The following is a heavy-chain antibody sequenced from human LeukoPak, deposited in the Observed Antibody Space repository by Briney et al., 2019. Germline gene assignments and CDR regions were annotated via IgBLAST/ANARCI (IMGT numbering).Heavy chain of an antibody. J-gene: IGHJ6*02. CDR2: ISSSSSYI. CDR1: GFTFSDYY. V-gene: IGHV3-11*06. Sequence: PGGSLRLSCAASGFTFSDYYMSWIRQAPGKGLEWVSSISSSSSYIYYADSVKGRFTISRDNAKNSLYLQMNSLRAEDTAVYYCARDLYSNYVRYYYGMDVWGQGTTVTVSS. D-gene: IGHD4-11*01. CDR3: ARDLYSNYVRYYYGMDV.